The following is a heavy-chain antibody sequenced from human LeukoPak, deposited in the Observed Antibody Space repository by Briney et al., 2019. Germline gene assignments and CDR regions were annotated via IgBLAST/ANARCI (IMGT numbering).Heavy chain of an antibody. V-gene: IGHV4-34*01. J-gene: IGHJ5*02. CDR3: ARRITIFGVVIIHDWFDP. Sequence: SETLSLTCAVYGGSLSGYYWSWIRQPPGKGLEWIGEINHSGSTNYNPSLKSRVTISVDTSKNQFSLKLSSVTAADTAVYYCARRITIFGVVIIHDWFDPWGQGTLVTVSS. CDR1: GGSLSGYY. CDR2: INHSGST. D-gene: IGHD3-3*01.